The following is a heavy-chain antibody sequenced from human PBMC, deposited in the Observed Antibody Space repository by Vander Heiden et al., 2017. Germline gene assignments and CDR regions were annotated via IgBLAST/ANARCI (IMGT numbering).Heavy chain of an antibody. Sequence: EVQLVESGGGLVQPGVSLKLSCAASGFTFSGSAIHWIRQASGEGLEWVGRIRGVGNNYATEYNASLKDRVTVTRDDSKNTAYLQMNSLTTDDTAVYYCSREVDWGRWDWGQGTLVTVS. J-gene: IGHJ4*02. CDR2: IRGVGNNYAT. CDR3: SREVDWGRWD. D-gene: IGHD3-9*01. CDR1: GFTFSGSA. V-gene: IGHV3-73*02.